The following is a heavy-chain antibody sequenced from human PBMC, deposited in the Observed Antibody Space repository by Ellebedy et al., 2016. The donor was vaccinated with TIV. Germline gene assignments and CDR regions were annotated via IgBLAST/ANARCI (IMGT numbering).Heavy chain of an antibody. CDR1: GGAIRSSSYY. V-gene: IGHV4-39*01. Sequence: MPSETLSLTCTVSGGAIRSSSYYWGWIRQPPGKRLEWIGSIYYSGSTYYNPSLKSRVTISVDTSKNQFSLKLSSVTAADTAVYYCARLGGRTYSYGDYWGQGTLVTVSS. J-gene: IGHJ4*02. CDR2: IYYSGST. D-gene: IGHD5-18*01. CDR3: ARLGGRTYSYGDY.